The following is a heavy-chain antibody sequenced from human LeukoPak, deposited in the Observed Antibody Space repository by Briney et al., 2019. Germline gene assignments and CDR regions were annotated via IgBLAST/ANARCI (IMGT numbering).Heavy chain of an antibody. V-gene: IGHV5-51*01. CDR3: ARQGAAGKYYYYYMDV. CDR1: GYNFPIYW. CDR2: IYPDDSNT. J-gene: IGHJ6*03. Sequence: SGESLKISCQGSGYNFPIYWIGWVRQMPGQGLEWMGIIYPDDSNTIYGPSFQGQVTISADKSINTAYLEWSSLKASDTAIYYCARQGAAGKYYYYYMDVCGKGATVTVSS. D-gene: IGHD6-13*01.